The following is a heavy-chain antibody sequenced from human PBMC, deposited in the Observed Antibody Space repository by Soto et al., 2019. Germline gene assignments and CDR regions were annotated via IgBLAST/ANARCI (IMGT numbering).Heavy chain of an antibody. CDR3: ARIRNTRGSGWYYFDY. CDR1: GFSLSTSGVG. V-gene: IGHV2-5*02. D-gene: IGHD6-19*01. Sequence: SGPTLVNPTQTLTLTCTFSGFSLSTSGVGVGWIRQPPGKALERLALIYWDDDKRYSPSLKSRLTITKDTSKNQVVLTLTNVDPVDTATYYCARIRNTRGSGWYYFDYWGQGTLVTVSS. J-gene: IGHJ4*02. CDR2: IYWDDDK.